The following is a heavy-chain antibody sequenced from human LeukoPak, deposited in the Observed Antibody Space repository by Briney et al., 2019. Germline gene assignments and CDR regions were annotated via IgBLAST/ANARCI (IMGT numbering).Heavy chain of an antibody. CDR2: IYHSGST. V-gene: IGHV4-38-2*02. Sequence: SETLSLTCTVSGYSISSGYYWGWIRQPPGKGLEWIGSIYHSGSTYYNPSLKSRVTISVDTSKNQFSLKLSSVTAADTAVYYCASVVTVTTTFDYWGQETLVTVSS. CDR1: GYSISSGYY. J-gene: IGHJ4*02. D-gene: IGHD4-17*01. CDR3: ASVVTVTTTFDY.